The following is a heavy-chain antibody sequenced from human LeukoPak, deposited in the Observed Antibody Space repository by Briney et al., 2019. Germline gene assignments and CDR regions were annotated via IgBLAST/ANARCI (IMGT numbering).Heavy chain of an antibody. CDR2: TYYSGST. CDR1: GGSISSRSYQ. V-gene: IGHV4-39*01. J-gene: IGHJ4*02. D-gene: IGHD6-13*01. CDR3: ARQVTGYSSSWYPGGGIDY. Sequence: PSETLSLTCTVSGGSISSRSYQWGWIRQTPGKGLEWIGSTYYSGSTYYNPSLKSRVTISVDTSKNQFSLKLSSVTAADTAVYYCARQVTGYSSSWYPGGGIDYWGQGTLVTVSS.